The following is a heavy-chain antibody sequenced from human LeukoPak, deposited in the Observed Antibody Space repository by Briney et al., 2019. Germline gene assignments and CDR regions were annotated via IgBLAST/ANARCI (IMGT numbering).Heavy chain of an antibody. V-gene: IGHV4-59*01. J-gene: IGHJ4*02. Sequence: SETLSLTCTVSGGSISSYYWSWIRQPPGKGLEWIGYIYYSGSTNYNPSLKSRVTISVDTSKNQFSLKLSSVTAADTAVYYCASCSLLGIRDGTPTFDYWGQGTLVTVSS. CDR3: ASCSLLGIRDGTPTFDY. D-gene: IGHD7-27*01. CDR2: IYYSGST. CDR1: GGSISSYY.